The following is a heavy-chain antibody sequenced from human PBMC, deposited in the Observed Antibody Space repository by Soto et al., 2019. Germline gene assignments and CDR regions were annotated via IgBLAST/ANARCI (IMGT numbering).Heavy chain of an antibody. V-gene: IGHV4-30-4*01. CDR3: AREPLDGMDV. J-gene: IGHJ6*02. CDR1: GGSVNTGDNY. CDR2: IYHTGNT. Sequence: HVQLHQSGPRLVKPSQTLSLECSVIGGSVNTGDNYWSWVRQSPGRGLEWIGYIYHTGNTLYNPALENRVTMSVDASKNQFSLTLTSVTAADTAVYFCAREPLDGMDVWGQGTNVTVSS.